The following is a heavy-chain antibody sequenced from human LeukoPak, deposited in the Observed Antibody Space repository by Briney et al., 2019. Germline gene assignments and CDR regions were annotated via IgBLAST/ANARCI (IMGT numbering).Heavy chain of an antibody. D-gene: IGHD6-13*01. V-gene: IGHV3-33*01. CDR1: GFTFSSYG. CDR3: ARGSTLSIAAAGTFTN. Sequence: GGSLRLSCAASGFTFSSYGMHWVRQAPGKGLEWVAVIWYDGSNKYYADSVKGRFTISRDNSKNTLYLQMNSLRAEDTAVYYCARGSTLSIAAAGTFTNWGQGTLVTVSS. J-gene: IGHJ4*02. CDR2: IWYDGSNK.